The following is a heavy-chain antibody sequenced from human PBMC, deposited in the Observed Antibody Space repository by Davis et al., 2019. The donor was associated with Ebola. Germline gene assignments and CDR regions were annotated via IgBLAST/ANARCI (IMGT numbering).Heavy chain of an antibody. D-gene: IGHD6-25*01. CDR3: ARGFLSPGYSSGDYFDY. Sequence: PGGSLRLSCAASGFTFSSYSMNWVRQAPGKGLEWVSSISSSSSYIYYADSVKGRFTISRDNAKNSLYLQMNSLRAEDTAVYYCARGFLSPGYSSGDYFDYSGQGTLVTVSS. V-gene: IGHV3-21*01. CDR1: GFTFSSYS. J-gene: IGHJ4*02. CDR2: ISSSSSYI.